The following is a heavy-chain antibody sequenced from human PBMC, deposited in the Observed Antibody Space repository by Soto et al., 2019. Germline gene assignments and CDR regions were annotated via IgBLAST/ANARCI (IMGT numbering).Heavy chain of an antibody. CDR1: GFSLSTSGVG. Sequence: QGTLKESGPTLVKPTQTLTLTCSFSGFSLSTSGVGVGWIRQSPGKALEWLALIYWSGDEHYRPSLKSRLTIITDTSKNDVVLIMTDMDPVDTATYYCARGLATLPVFAFDIWGQGTMVTVSS. J-gene: IGHJ3*02. V-gene: IGHV2-5*01. CDR2: IYWSGDE. CDR3: ARGLATLPVFAFDI. D-gene: IGHD6-6*01.